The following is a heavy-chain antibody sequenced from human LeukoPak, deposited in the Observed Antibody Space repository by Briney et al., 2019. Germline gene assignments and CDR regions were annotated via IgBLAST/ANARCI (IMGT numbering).Heavy chain of an antibody. V-gene: IGHV3-30*04. CDR2: ISCDGSNK. Sequence: GGSLRLSCAASGFTFSSYAMRWVRQAPGKGLEWVAVISCDGSNKYYADSVKGRFTISRDNSKNTLYLQMNSLRAEDTAVYYCARGADYDILTGYMDVWGKGTTVTVSS. J-gene: IGHJ6*03. CDR3: ARGADYDILTGYMDV. D-gene: IGHD3-9*01. CDR1: GFTFSSYA.